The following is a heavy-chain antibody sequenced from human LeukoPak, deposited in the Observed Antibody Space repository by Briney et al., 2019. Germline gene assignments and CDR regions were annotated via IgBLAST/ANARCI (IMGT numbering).Heavy chain of an antibody. D-gene: IGHD4-17*01. Sequence: GGSLRLSCAASGFTVSSNYMSWVRQAPGKGLEWVSAISGSGGSTYYADSVKGRFTISRDNSKNTLYLQMNSLRAEDTAVYYCAKRPATTYDYYYGMDVWGQGTTVTVSS. CDR3: AKRPATTYDYYYGMDV. V-gene: IGHV3-23*01. CDR2: ISGSGGST. CDR1: GFTVSSNY. J-gene: IGHJ6*02.